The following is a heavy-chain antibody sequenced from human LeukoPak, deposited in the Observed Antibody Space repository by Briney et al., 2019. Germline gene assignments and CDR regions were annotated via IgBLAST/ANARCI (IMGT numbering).Heavy chain of an antibody. CDR1: GYTFTSYG. Sequence: ASVKVSCKASGYTFTSYGISWVRQAPGQGLEWMGWISAYNGNTNYAQKLHGIVTMTIDTSTSTAYMELRSLRSDDTAVYYCARSYGSGSYSGTWGQGTLVTVSS. V-gene: IGHV1-18*01. CDR2: ISAYNGNT. D-gene: IGHD3-10*01. CDR3: ARSYGSGSYSGT. J-gene: IGHJ5*02.